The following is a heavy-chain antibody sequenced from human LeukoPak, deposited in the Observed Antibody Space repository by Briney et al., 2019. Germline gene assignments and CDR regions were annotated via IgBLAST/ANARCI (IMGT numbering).Heavy chain of an antibody. CDR1: GFTFSSYA. Sequence: GGSLRLSCAASGFTFSSYAMSWVRQAPGKGLEWVSVISGSGGSTYYADSVKGRFTISRDNPKNTLYLQMNSLRAEDTAVYYCAKRVTHSSTWYYFDYWGQGTLVTVSS. J-gene: IGHJ4*02. V-gene: IGHV3-23*01. D-gene: IGHD6-13*01. CDR2: ISGSGGST. CDR3: AKRVTHSSTWYYFDY.